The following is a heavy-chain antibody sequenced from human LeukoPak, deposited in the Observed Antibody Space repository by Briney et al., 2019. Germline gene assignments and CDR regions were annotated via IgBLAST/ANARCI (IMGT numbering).Heavy chain of an antibody. J-gene: IGHJ4*02. D-gene: IGHD1-26*01. V-gene: IGHV1-69*04. CDR1: GGTFSSYA. CDR3: ASDGYSGSYRGSYY. Sequence: SVKVSCKASGGTFSSYAISWVRQAPGQGLEWMGRIIPIFGIANFAQKFQGRVTITADKSTSTAYMELSSLRSEDTAVYYCASDGYSGSYRGSYYWGQGTLVTVSS. CDR2: IIPIFGIA.